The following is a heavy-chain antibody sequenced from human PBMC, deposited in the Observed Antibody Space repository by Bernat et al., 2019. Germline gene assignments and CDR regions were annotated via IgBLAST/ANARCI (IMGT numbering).Heavy chain of an antibody. Sequence: QLQLQESGPGLVRASETLSLTCTVSGGSITSSPYYWGWIRQPPGKELQWIGSLYYSGSTYYNPSLKSRVSISVDTSKNQFSLKLSSVTAADTAVYFCARGGSGPARGDAFDIWGQGTMVTVSS. CDR2: LYYSGST. CDR3: ARGGSGPARGDAFDI. CDR1: GGSITSSPYY. J-gene: IGHJ3*02. D-gene: IGHD6-19*01. V-gene: IGHV4-39*01.